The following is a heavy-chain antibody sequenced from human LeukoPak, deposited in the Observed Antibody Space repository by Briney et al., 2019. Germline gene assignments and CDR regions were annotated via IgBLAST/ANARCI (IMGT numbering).Heavy chain of an antibody. CDR2: INPSAGST. J-gene: IGHJ4*02. CDR3: ARVPNWRYYLDY. V-gene: IGHV1-46*01. Sequence: ASVKVSCKASGYALSSYDMHWVRQAPGQGLEWMAIINPSAGSTDYARKFQGRVTVTRDTSTSTVYMELSSLTSEDTAVYYCARVPNWRYYLDYWGQGTLVTVSS. D-gene: IGHD2-8*01. CDR1: GYALSSYD.